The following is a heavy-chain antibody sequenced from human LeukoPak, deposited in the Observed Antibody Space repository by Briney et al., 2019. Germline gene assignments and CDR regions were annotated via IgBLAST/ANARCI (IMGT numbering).Heavy chain of an antibody. Sequence: SETLSLTCTVSGGSISNSNSYWGWIRQSPGKGLEWIANFYYSGSTYYNPPLKSRLTISVDTSKNQFSLKLSSVTAADTAVYYCARVVVPGWFDPWGQGNLVTVSS. CDR1: GGSISNSNSY. D-gene: IGHD2-15*01. CDR3: ARVVVPGWFDP. J-gene: IGHJ5*02. CDR2: FYYSGST. V-gene: IGHV4-39*07.